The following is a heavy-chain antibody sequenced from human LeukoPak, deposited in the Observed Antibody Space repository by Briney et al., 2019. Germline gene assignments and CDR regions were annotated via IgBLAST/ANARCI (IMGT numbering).Heavy chain of an antibody. CDR3: ARDLKRGYSSGRYSWGTGSSNDY. CDR2: LSAYNGNT. V-gene: IGHV1-18*01. J-gene: IGHJ4*02. D-gene: IGHD6-19*01. CDR1: GYTFTKYA. Sequence: ASVKVSRKASGYTFTKYAVIWVPQAPRQGLEGMGWLSAYNGNTNYAQKLQGRVTMTTDTSTSTAYMELRSLRSDDTAVYYCARDLKRGYSSGRYSWGTGSSNDYWGQGTLVTVSS.